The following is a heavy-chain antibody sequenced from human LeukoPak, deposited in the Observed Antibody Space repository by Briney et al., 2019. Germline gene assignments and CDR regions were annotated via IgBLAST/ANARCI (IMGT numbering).Heavy chain of an antibody. D-gene: IGHD2-15*01. CDR3: ARDGSLGYCSGGSCGVDY. V-gene: IGHV1-2*06. J-gene: IGHJ4*02. CDR2: INPNSGGT. Sequence: ASVKVSCKASGYTFTGYYMHWVRQAPGQGLEWMGRINPNSGGTNYAQKFQGRVTMTRDTSISTAYMELSRLRSDDTAVYYCARDGSLGYCSGGSCGVDYRGQGTLVTVSS. CDR1: GYTFTGYY.